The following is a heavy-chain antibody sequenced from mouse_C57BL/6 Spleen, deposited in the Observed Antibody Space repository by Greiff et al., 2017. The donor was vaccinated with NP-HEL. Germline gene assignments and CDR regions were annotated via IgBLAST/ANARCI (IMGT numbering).Heavy chain of an antibody. CDR1: GFTFSSYA. D-gene: IGHD2-4*01. J-gene: IGHJ3*01. CDR2: ISSGGDYI. Sequence: EVKLMESGEGLVKPGGSLKLSCAASGFTFSSYAMSWVRQTPEKRLEWVAYISSGGDYIYYADTVKGRFTISRDNARNTLYLQMSSLKSEDTAMYYCTREDDYDGAYWGQGTLVTVSA. CDR3: TREDDYDGAY. V-gene: IGHV5-9-1*02.